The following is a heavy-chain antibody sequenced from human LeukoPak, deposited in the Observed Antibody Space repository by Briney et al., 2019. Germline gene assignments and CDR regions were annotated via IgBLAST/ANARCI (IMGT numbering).Heavy chain of an antibody. V-gene: IGHV4-59*08. J-gene: IGHJ3*02. Sequence: SETLSLTCSVSGSSMNLYSWNWIRQSPGKGLEWIAYMYYSGTTNYNPSLENRAAISLDLSRHQFSLRLNSVTAADTAVYYCARQALQITIFGVATEEGAAFDIWGQGTMVTVSS. CDR2: MYYSGTT. CDR1: GSSMNLYS. CDR3: ARQALQITIFGVATEEGAAFDI. D-gene: IGHD3-3*01.